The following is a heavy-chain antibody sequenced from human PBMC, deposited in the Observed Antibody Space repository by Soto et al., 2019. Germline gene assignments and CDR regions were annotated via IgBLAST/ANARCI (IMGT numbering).Heavy chain of an antibody. Sequence: GASVKVSCKASGYTFTGYYMHWVRQAPGQGLEWMGWINPNSGSTNYAQKFQGRVTMTRDTSISTAYMELSRLRSDDTAVYYCAREGPYDSSGYYPNYYYYGMDVWGQGTTVTVYS. D-gene: IGHD3-22*01. J-gene: IGHJ6*02. V-gene: IGHV1-2*02. CDR1: GYTFTGYY. CDR3: AREGPYDSSGYYPNYYYYGMDV. CDR2: INPNSGST.